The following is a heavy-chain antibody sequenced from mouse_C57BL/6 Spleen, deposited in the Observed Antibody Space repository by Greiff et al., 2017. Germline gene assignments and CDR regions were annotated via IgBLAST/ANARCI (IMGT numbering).Heavy chain of an antibody. V-gene: IGHV2-5*01. CDR1: GFSLTSYG. Sequence: VQLQESGPGLVQPSQSLSITCTVSGFSLTSYGVHWVRQSPGKGLEWLGVIWRGGSTDYNAAFMSRLSITKDNSKSQVFFKMNSLQADDTAIYYCAKIEGSPYAMDYWGQGTSVTVSS. CDR3: AKIEGSPYAMDY. J-gene: IGHJ4*01. CDR2: IWRGGST.